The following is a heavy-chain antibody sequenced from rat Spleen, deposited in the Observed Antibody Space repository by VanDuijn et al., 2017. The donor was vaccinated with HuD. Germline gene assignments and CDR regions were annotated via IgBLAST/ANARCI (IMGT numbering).Heavy chain of an antibody. V-gene: IGHV5-54*01. D-gene: IGHD5-1*01. J-gene: IGHJ2*01. CDR3: AALTRRPPDY. CDR2: IFDDSTQM. CDR1: GFTFSNYG. Sequence: EVKLVESGGGLVQPGNSLTLSCVASGFTFSNYGMHWIRQAPKKGLEWIALIFDDSTQMYYAESVKGRFTISRDNSKNTLYLEMNSLRSEDTAMYYCAALTRRPPDYWGQGVMVTVSS.